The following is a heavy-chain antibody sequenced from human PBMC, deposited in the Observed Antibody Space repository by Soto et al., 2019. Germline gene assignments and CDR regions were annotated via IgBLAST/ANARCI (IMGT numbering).Heavy chain of an antibody. V-gene: IGHV4-59*01. CDR1: GGSISSYY. D-gene: IGHD1-26*01. CDR3: ARAQTVGAGDPFDI. CDR2: IYYSGIT. Sequence: PSETLSLTCTVSGGSISSYYWSWIRQPPGKGLEWIGYIYYSGITNYNPSLKSRVTISVDTSKNQFSLKLSSVTAADTAVYYCARAQTVGAGDPFDIWGQGTMVTVSS. J-gene: IGHJ3*02.